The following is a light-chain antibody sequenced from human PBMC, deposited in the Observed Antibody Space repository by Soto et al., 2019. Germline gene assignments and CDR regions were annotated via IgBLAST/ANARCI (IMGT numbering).Light chain of an antibody. CDR2: VNSDGSH. CDR3: QTWGTGIVV. V-gene: IGLV4-69*01. CDR1: SGHSSYA. Sequence: QLVLTQSPSASASLGASVKLTCTLSSGHSSYAIAWHQQQPEKGPRYLMKVNSDGSHSKGDGIPDRFSGSSSGAERYLTISSLQFEDEADYYCQTWGTGIVVFGGGTKLTVL. J-gene: IGLJ3*02.